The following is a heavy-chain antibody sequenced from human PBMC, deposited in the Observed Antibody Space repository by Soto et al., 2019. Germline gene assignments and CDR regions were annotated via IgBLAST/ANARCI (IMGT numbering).Heavy chain of an antibody. CDR1: GFTVSSNY. CDR3: AASVGGGFGY. Sequence: EVQLVESGGGLVQPGGSLRLSCAASGFTVSSNYMSWVRQAPGKGLEWVSVFYIGGNTYYAESVEDRFPISRDNFQILLYLTMNSLSAEETVVYYCAASVGGGFGYWGQGPLVTVSS. V-gene: IGHV3-66*01. D-gene: IGHD3-16*01. CDR2: FYIGGNT. J-gene: IGHJ4*02.